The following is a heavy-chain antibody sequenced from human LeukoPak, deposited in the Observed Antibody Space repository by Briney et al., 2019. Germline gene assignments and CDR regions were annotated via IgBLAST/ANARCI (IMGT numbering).Heavy chain of an antibody. CDR2: IKQDGSET. D-gene: IGHD3/OR15-3a*01. V-gene: IGHV3-7*01. J-gene: IGHJ1*01. CDR1: GFTFSNYW. CDR3: ARQTGSGLFILP. Sequence: GGSLRLSCAASGFTFSNYWMSWVRQAPGKGLEWVANIKQDGSETYYVDSVKGRFIISRDNAKNSLYLQMNSLRGEDTAVYYCARQTGSGLFILPGGQGTLVTVSS.